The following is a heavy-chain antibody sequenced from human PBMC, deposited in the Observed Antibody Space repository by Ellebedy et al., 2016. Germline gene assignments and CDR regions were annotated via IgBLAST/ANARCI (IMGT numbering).Heavy chain of an antibody. CDR2: LHYGVSP. Sequence: SETLSLTCTVSGGSISSHCWSWSRQPPGKGLEWIGYLHYGVSPKLNTSLESRIRISVDTSKNQISLKLRSVTAADTAIYYCARHPWDFFGMDVWGQGTTVTVSS. J-gene: IGHJ6*02. V-gene: IGHV4-59*08. D-gene: IGHD3-3*01. CDR3: ARHPWDFFGMDV. CDR1: GGSISSHC.